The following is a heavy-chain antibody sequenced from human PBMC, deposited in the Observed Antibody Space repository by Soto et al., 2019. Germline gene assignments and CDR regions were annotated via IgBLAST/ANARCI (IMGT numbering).Heavy chain of an antibody. Sequence: VSSVKVSSKASGYTFGNNDISWVRQATGQGLEWMGWMNPNSGNTGYAQKFQGRVSMTRNTSITTAYLELSSLRSDDTAIYYCARMATSGTLNWFDPWGQGTLVTVS. J-gene: IGHJ5*02. CDR3: ARMATSGTLNWFDP. CDR2: MNPNSGNT. CDR1: GYTFGNND. V-gene: IGHV1-8*01.